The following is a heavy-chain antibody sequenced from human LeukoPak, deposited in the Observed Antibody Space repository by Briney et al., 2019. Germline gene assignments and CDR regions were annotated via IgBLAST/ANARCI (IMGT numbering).Heavy chain of an antibody. V-gene: IGHV4-4*07. CDR2: IYTSGST. CDR1: GGSISSYY. Sequence: SETLSLTCTVSGGSISSYYWSWIRQPPGKGLEWIGRIYTSGSTNYNPSLKSRVTMSVDTSKNQFSLKLSSVTAADTAVYYCAREFITGTTPPYYYMDVWGKGTTVTVSS. J-gene: IGHJ6*03. D-gene: IGHD1-7*01. CDR3: AREFITGTTPPYYYMDV.